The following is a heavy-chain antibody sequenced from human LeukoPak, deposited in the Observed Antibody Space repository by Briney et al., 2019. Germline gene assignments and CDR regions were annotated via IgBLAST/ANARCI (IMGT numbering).Heavy chain of an antibody. CDR3: ARDYDGDYEYYFDY. D-gene: IGHD4-17*01. J-gene: IGHJ4*02. V-gene: IGHV3-21*01. Sequence: NPGGFLRLSCAASGFTFSSYSMNWVRQAPGKGLEWVSSISSSSSYIYYADSVKGRFTISRDNAKNSLYLQMNSLRAEDTAVYYCARDYDGDYEYYFDYWGQGTLVTVSS. CDR1: GFTFSSYS. CDR2: ISSSSSYI.